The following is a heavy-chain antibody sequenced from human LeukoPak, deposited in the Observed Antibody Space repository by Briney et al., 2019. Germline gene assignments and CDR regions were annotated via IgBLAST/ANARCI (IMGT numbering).Heavy chain of an antibody. CDR3: ARGVSLRFLEWLPYYGMDV. J-gene: IGHJ6*02. V-gene: IGHV3-23*01. CDR2: ISGSGGST. D-gene: IGHD3-3*01. Sequence: GGSLRLSCAASGFTFSSYAMSWVRQAPGKGLEWVSAISGSGGSTYYADSVKGRFTISRDNSKNTLYLQMNSLRAEDTAVYYCARGVSLRFLEWLPYYGMDVWGQGTTVTVSS. CDR1: GFTFSSYA.